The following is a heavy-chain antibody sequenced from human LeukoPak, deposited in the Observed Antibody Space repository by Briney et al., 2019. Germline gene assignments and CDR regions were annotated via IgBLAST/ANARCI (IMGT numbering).Heavy chain of an antibody. Sequence: GETPNISCMGSGSRFTSYLIGGVRQMPGKGLEWMGIIYPGASDTRYSPSFQGQVTISADKSISTAYLQWSSLKASDTAMYYCARQTAVAGYYYYGMDVWGKGTTVTVSS. J-gene: IGHJ6*04. CDR3: ARQTAVAGYYYYGMDV. CDR2: IYPGASDT. V-gene: IGHV5-51*01. CDR1: GSRFTSYL. D-gene: IGHD6-13*01.